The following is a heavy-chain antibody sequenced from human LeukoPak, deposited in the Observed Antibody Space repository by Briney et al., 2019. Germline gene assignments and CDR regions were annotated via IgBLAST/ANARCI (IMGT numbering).Heavy chain of an antibody. CDR1: GFTFSSYW. CDR3: ARDLAAYYDILTGYSHYFDY. CDR2: ISSSSSYI. J-gene: IGHJ4*02. D-gene: IGHD3-9*01. V-gene: IGHV3-21*01. Sequence: GGSLRLSCAASGFTFSSYWMHWVRQAPGKGLEWVSSISSSSSYIYYADSVKGRFTISRDNAKNSLYLQMNSLRAEDTAVYYCARDLAAYYDILTGYSHYFDYWGQGTLVTVSS.